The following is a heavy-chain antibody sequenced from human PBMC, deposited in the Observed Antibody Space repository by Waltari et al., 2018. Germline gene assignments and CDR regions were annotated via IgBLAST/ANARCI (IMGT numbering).Heavy chain of an antibody. Sequence: QVQLVESGGGVVQPGRSLRLSCAASGFTFSSYAMHWVRQAPGQGLEWVTVISYDGSNKYYADSVKGRFTIDRDKSKHTLDLQMNSLRAEDAAVYDCAREKSVPAADLRYYFDYWGQGTLVTVSS. CDR2: ISYDGSNK. CDR3: AREKSVPAADLRYYFDY. D-gene: IGHD2-2*01. CDR1: GFTFSSYA. J-gene: IGHJ4*02. V-gene: IGHV3-30-3*01.